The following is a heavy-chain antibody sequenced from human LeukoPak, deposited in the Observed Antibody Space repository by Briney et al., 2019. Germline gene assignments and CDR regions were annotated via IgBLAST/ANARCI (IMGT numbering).Heavy chain of an antibody. Sequence: SQTLSLTCSVSGGSISSDDYCWNWIRQHPGKGLEWIAYIYYSGSTYYNPSLKSRVALSVDRSKNQFSLKLSPRTAADAAVYYWAKSREEIRGLDGFDIWGQGTMVTVSS. D-gene: IGHD5-24*01. CDR2: IYYSGST. J-gene: IGHJ3*02. V-gene: IGHV4-31*03. CDR1: GGSISSDDYC. CDR3: AKSREEIRGLDGFDI.